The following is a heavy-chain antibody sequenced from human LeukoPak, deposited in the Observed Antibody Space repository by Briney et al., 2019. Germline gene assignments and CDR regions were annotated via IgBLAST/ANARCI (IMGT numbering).Heavy chain of an antibody. J-gene: IGHJ1*01. D-gene: IGHD3-22*01. CDR2: MSGSGGST. CDR1: GFTFSSYA. CDR3: AKDPGVVVRKRYFQH. Sequence: SGGSLRLSCAASGFTFSSYAMSWVRQAAGKGLEWVSAMSGSGGSTDYGDSVKGRFTISRDNSKNTLYLQMNSLRAEDTAVYYCAKDPGVVVRKRYFQHWGQGTLVTVSS. V-gene: IGHV3-23*01.